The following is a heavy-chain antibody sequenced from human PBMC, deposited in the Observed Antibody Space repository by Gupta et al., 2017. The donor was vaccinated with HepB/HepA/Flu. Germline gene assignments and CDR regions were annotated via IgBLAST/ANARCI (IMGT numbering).Heavy chain of an antibody. D-gene: IGHD1-26*01. CDR2: IKQDGSEK. V-gene: IGHV3-7*01. CDR1: GFTFTTYW. Sequence: EVQLVESGGGFVQPVGSLGLSCAASGFTFTTYWMTWTRQAPGKGLEWVANIKQDGSEKYYVDSVKGRFTLSRDNAKNSLYLQMNSLGAEDTAVYYCARHSGTYFDYWGQGTLVTVSS. J-gene: IGHJ4*02. CDR3: ARHSGTYFDY.